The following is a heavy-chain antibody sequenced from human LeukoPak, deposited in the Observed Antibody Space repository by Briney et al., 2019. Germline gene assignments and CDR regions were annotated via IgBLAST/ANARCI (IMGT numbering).Heavy chain of an antibody. CDR2: ISYDGSNK. J-gene: IGHJ3*02. V-gene: IGHV3-30*04. CDR3: ARVPHYLNAFDI. Sequence: PGGSLRLSCAASGFTFSSYAMHWVRQAPGKGLEWVAVISYDGSNKYYADSVKGRFTISRDNSKNTLYLQMNSLRAEDTAVYYCARVPHYLNAFDIWGQGTMVTVSS. D-gene: IGHD3-10*01. CDR1: GFTFSSYA.